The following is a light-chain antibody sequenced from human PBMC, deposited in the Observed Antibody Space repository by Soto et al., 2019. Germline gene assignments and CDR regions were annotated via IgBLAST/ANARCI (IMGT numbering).Light chain of an antibody. Sequence: EIVMTQSPLSLSVTPGEPASISCRSSQSLLHRNGYNYWDWYLQKPGQSPQLLIYMGSNRASGVPDRFRGSGSGTDFQLNISRVEAEDVGIYYCMQAIQSHYTFGQGTKLEI. J-gene: IGKJ2*01. V-gene: IGKV2-28*01. CDR3: MQAIQSHYT. CDR1: QSLLHRNGYNY. CDR2: MGS.